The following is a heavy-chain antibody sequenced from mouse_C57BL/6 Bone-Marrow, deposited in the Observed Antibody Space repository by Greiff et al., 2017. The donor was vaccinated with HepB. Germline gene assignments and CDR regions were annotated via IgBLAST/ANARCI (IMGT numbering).Heavy chain of an antibody. D-gene: IGHD1-1*01. CDR2: IWTGGGT. V-gene: IGHV2-9-1*01. CDR3: AIIYYYGSSCAIDY. CDR1: GFSLTSYA. J-gene: IGHJ4*01. Sequence: QVQLKESGPGLVAPSKSLSITCTVSGFSLTSYAISWVRQPPGKGLEWLGVIWTGGGTNYNSALKSRLSISKDNSKSQVFFKMNSLQTDDTARYYCAIIYYYGSSCAIDYWGQGTSVTVSS.